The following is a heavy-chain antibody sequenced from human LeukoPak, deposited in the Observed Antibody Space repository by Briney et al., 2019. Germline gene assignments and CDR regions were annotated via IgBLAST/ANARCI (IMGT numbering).Heavy chain of an antibody. CDR3: AREGSRKRFDY. J-gene: IGHJ4*02. V-gene: IGHV1-46*01. CDR2: INPSGGST. CDR1: GYTFTSYY. Sequence: GASVKVSCRASGYTFTSYYMHWVRQAPGQGLEWMGIINPSGGSTSYAQKFQGRVTMTRDMSTSTVYMELSSLRSEDTAVYYCAREGSRKRFDYWGQGTLVTVSS.